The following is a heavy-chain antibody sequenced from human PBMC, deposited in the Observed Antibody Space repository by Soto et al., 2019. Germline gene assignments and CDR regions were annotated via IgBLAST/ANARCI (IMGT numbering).Heavy chain of an antibody. D-gene: IGHD3-3*01. CDR2: IYYSGST. V-gene: IGHV4-30-4*01. CDR1: GGSISSDDYY. J-gene: IGHJ4*02. Sequence: PSETLSLTCTVSGGSISSDDYYWSWIRQPPGKGLEWIGYIYYSGSTYYNPSLKSRVTISVDTSKNQFSLKLSSVTAADTAVYYCARAGRITILGVVELWGQGTLVTVSS. CDR3: ARAGRITILGVVEL.